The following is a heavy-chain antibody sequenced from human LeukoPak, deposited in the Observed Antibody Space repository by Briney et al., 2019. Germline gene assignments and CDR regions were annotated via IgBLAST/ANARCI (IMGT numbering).Heavy chain of an antibody. J-gene: IGHJ5*02. D-gene: IGHD6-13*01. CDR3: ARGCIAAAGRFDP. CDR1: GFTFSSYS. Sequence: GGSLRLSRAASGFTFSSYSMNWVRQAPGKGLEWVSSISSSSSYIYYADSVKGRFTVSRDNAKNSLYLQMNSLRAEDTAVYYCARGCIAAAGRFDPWGQGTLVTVSS. V-gene: IGHV3-21*01. CDR2: ISSSSSYI.